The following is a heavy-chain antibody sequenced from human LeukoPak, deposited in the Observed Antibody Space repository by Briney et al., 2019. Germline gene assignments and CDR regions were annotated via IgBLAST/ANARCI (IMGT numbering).Heavy chain of an antibody. CDR2: IYYSGST. Sequence: SETLSLTCTVSGGSVSSGSYYWSWIRQPPGKGLEWIGYIYYSGSTNYNPSLKSRVTISVDTSKNQFSLKLRSVTAADTAVYYCARGRVGATFGHFDYWGQGTLVTVSS. D-gene: IGHD1-26*01. J-gene: IGHJ4*02. CDR1: GGSVSSGSYY. V-gene: IGHV4-61*01. CDR3: ARGRVGATFGHFDY.